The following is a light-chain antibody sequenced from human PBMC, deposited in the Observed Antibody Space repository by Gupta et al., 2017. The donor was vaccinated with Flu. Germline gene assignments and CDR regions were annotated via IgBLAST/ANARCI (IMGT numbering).Light chain of an antibody. CDR2: LAS. J-gene: IGKJ1*01. CDR3: KQAVQAPRT. CDR1: QSLLHIDGYKY. Sequence: ETVMTQSPLALSVTPGEAASISCRSSQSLLHIDGYKYLDWYLQKPGQPPQLLIYLASNRASGVPDRFSGSGSGTIFTLKISRVEAEDVGIYYCKQAVQAPRTFGRGTKVEMK. V-gene: IGKV2-28*01.